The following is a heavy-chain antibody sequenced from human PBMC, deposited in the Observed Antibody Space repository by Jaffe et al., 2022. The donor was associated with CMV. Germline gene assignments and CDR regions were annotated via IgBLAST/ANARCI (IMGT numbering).Heavy chain of an antibody. V-gene: IGHV3-23*01. Sequence: EVQLLESGGGWVQPGGSLRLSCAASGLTFSSYAMSWVRQAPGKGLEWVSGISGSGGSTYYVDSVKGRFTISRDNSKNTLFLGMKSLRAEDTAVYYCAILGSGTLDAHWGQGILVTVFS. J-gene: IGHJ4*02. CDR2: ISGSGGST. CDR1: GLTFSSYA. D-gene: IGHD1-26*01. CDR3: AILGSGTLDAH.